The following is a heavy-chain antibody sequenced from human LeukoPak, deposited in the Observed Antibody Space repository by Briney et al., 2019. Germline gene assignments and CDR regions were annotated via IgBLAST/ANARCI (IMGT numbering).Heavy chain of an antibody. V-gene: IGHV1-69*13. CDR1: GHSFTSYY. D-gene: IGHD3-10*01. J-gene: IGHJ6*02. CDR3: ARVDITMALDV. Sequence: ASVKVSCKASGHSFTSYYMHWVRQAPGQGLEWMGGIIPIFGTANYAQKFQGRVTITADESTSTAYMELSSLRSEDTAVYYCARVDITMALDVWGQGTTVTVSS. CDR2: IIPIFGTA.